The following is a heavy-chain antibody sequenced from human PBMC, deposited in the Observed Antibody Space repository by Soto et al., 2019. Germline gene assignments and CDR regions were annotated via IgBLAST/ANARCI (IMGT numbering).Heavy chain of an antibody. CDR3: AKAADWLHYYYGMDV. J-gene: IGHJ6*02. Sequence: LSCAASGFTFSSYGMHWVRQAPGKGLEWVAVISYDGSNKYYADSVKGRFTISRDNSKNTLYLQMNSLRAEDTAVYYCAKAADWLHYYYGMDVWGQGTTVTVSS. D-gene: IGHD3-9*01. CDR2: ISYDGSNK. V-gene: IGHV3-30*18. CDR1: GFTFSSYG.